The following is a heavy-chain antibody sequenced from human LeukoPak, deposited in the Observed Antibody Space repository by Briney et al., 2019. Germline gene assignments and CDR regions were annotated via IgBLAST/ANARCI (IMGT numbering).Heavy chain of an antibody. V-gene: IGHV3-7*01. CDR3: ARGSDYSNGNIYEDDYEY. J-gene: IGHJ4*02. CDR2: INQDGRVK. D-gene: IGHD2-8*01. CDR1: GFTFDKYW. Sequence: GGSLRLSCAASGFTFDKYWMDWVRQAPGKGLEWVAQINQDGRVKHYVDSVKGRFTISRDNAKNLVSLQMSSLRAEDTAVYYCARGSDYSNGNIYEDDYEYWGQGTLVTVSS.